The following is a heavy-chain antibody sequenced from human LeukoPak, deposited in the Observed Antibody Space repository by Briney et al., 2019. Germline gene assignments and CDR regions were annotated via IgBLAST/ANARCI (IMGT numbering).Heavy chain of an antibody. CDR3: ARTIRGY. J-gene: IGHJ4*02. CDR1: GFTVSNDY. CDR2: IKQDGSEK. V-gene: IGHV3-7*01. D-gene: IGHD3-10*01. Sequence: GGSLRLSCAASGFTVSNDYMAWVRQAPGKGLEWVANIKQDGSEKYYVDSVKGRFTISRDNAKNSLYLQMNSLRAEDTAVYYCARTIRGYWGQGTLVTVSS.